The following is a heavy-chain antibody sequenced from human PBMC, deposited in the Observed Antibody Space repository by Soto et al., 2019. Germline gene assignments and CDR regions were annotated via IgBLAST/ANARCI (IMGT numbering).Heavy chain of an antibody. CDR1: GYTFTSYG. CDR3: ARVVITALMYSSSCYKRTVYYYYGMDV. CDR2: ISAYNGNT. J-gene: IGHJ6*02. D-gene: IGHD6-13*01. Sequence: ASVKVSCKASGYTFTSYGISWVRQAPGQGLEWMGWISAYNGNTNYAQKLQGRVTMTTDTSTSTAYMELRSLRSDDTAVYYCARVVITALMYSSSCYKRTVYYYYGMDVWGQGTTVTVSS. V-gene: IGHV1-18*01.